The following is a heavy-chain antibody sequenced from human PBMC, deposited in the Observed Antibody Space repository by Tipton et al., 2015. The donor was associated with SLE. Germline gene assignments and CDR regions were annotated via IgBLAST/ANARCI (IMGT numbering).Heavy chain of an antibody. D-gene: IGHD5-12*01. CDR3: ARGGGGGYVDSFDY. CDR2: VSFDGTNK. CDR1: GFTFSSYA. Sequence: QVQLVQSGGGVVQPGGSLRLSCAASGFTFSSYAMHWVRQAPGKGLEWVAGVSFDGTNKYYADSLKGRFTISRDNSKNTLFLQMNTLRAEDTAVYYCARGGGGGYVDSFDYWGQGTRVTVSS. J-gene: IGHJ4*02. V-gene: IGHV3-30*04.